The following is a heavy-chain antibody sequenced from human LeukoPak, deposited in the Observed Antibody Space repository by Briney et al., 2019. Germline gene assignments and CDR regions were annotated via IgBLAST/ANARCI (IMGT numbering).Heavy chain of an antibody. CDR1: GFTFSSYA. Sequence: GGSLRLSCAASGFTFSSYAMSWVRQAPGKGLEWVSAISGSGGSTYYADSVKGRFTISRDNSKNTLYLQMNSLRAEDTAVYYCAKVSGYSMAYYYYGMDVWGQGTTVTVSS. J-gene: IGHJ6*02. CDR2: ISGSGGST. V-gene: IGHV3-23*01. CDR3: AKVSGYSMAYYYYGMDV. D-gene: IGHD2-2*03.